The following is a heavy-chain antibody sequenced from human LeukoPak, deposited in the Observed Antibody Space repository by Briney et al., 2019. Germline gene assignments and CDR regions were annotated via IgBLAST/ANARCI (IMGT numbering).Heavy chain of an antibody. Sequence: GESLKISCKGSGSRFTNSWSGGVRQMPGKGLEGMGIIYPGDSDTRYSPSFQGQVIISADKSISTTYLQWSSLKASDTAMYYCARLGGVGALSQFDHWGQGTLVTVSS. CDR2: IYPGDSDT. CDR1: GSRFTNSW. J-gene: IGHJ4*02. D-gene: IGHD1-26*01. CDR3: ARLGGVGALSQFDH. V-gene: IGHV5-51*01.